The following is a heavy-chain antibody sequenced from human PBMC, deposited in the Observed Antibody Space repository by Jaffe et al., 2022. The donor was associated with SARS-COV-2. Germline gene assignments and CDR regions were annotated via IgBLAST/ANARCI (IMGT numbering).Heavy chain of an antibody. V-gene: IGHV4-39*01. Sequence: QLQLQESGPGLVKPSETLSLTCTVSGGSISSSSYYWGWIRQPPGKGLEWIGSIYYSGSTYYNPSLKSRVTISVDTSKNQFSLKLSSVTAADTAVYYCARLPYCGGDCSKYYFDYWGQGTLVTVSS. CDR2: IYYSGST. J-gene: IGHJ4*02. CDR1: GGSISSSSYY. CDR3: ARLPYCGGDCSKYYFDY. D-gene: IGHD2-21*02.